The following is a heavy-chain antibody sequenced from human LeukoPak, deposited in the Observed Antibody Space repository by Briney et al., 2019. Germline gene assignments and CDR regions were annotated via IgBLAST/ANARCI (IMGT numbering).Heavy chain of an antibody. J-gene: IGHJ4*02. Sequence: GESLKISCKGSGYSFTSYWIGWVRQMPGKGLEWMGIIYPGDSDTRYSPSFQGQVTISADKSISTAYLQWSSLKASDTAMYYCARQMGGCSYGSTNFDYWGQGTLVTVSS. V-gene: IGHV5-51*01. CDR2: IYPGDSDT. CDR3: ARQMGGCSYGSTNFDY. CDR1: GYSFTSYW. D-gene: IGHD5-18*01.